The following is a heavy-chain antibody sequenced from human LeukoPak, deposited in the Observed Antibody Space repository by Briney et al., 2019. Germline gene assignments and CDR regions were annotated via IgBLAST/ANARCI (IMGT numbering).Heavy chain of an antibody. CDR2: IYSDNT. Sequence: GGSLRLSCTVSGFTVSSNSMSWVRQAPGKGLEWVSFIYSDNTHYADSVKGRFTISRDNSKNTLYLQMNSLRDEDTAVYYCAKARGLRATAGSLGGFYYYYMDVWGKGTTVTVSS. J-gene: IGHJ6*03. D-gene: IGHD6-13*01. CDR3: AKARGLRATAGSLGGFYYYYMDV. CDR1: GFTVSSNS. V-gene: IGHV3-53*01.